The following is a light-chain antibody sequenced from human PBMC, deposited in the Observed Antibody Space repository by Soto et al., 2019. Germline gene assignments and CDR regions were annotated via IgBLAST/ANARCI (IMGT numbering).Light chain of an antibody. J-gene: IGKJ1*01. CDR2: AAS. CDR3: QQSYSTPPT. CDR1: QSISSY. Sequence: DIHMTQSPSSLSASLGDRVTITLRASQSISSYLNWYQQKPGKAPKLLIYAASSLQSGVPSRFSGSGSGTDFTLTISSLQPEDFATYYCQQSYSTPPTFGQGTKVDI. V-gene: IGKV1-39*01.